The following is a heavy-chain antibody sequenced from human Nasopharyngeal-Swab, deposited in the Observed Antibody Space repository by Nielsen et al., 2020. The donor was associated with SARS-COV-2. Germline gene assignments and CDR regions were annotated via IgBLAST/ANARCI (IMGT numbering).Heavy chain of an antibody. Sequence: GESLKISCAASGFTFSSYAMYWVRQAPGKGLEWVAVISYDGSNKYYADSVKGRFTISRDNSKNTLYLQMNSLRAEDTAVYYCARAHSGSYFGAFDIWGQGTMVTVSS. D-gene: IGHD1-26*01. CDR2: ISYDGSNK. CDR3: ARAHSGSYFGAFDI. J-gene: IGHJ3*02. CDR1: GFTFSSYA. V-gene: IGHV3-30*04.